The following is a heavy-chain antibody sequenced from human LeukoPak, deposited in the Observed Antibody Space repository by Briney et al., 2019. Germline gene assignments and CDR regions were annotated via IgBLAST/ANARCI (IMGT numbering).Heavy chain of an antibody. J-gene: IGHJ4*02. Sequence: SETLSLTCTVSGGSISSSSYYWGWIRQPPGKGLEWIASIHYSETTYYNPSLKSRVTISVDTSKNHFSLKLSSVTAADTAVYYCARGPTYQPIDFWGQGTLVTVSS. CDR1: GGSISSSSYY. V-gene: IGHV4-39*02. CDR2: IHYSETT. CDR3: ARGPTYQPIDF. D-gene: IGHD2-2*01.